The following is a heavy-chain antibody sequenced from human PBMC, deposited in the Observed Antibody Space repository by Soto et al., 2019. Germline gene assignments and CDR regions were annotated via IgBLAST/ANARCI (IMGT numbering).Heavy chain of an antibody. V-gene: IGHV1-24*01. Sequence: ASVKVSCKVSGYTLTELSMHWVRQAPGKGLEWMGGFDPEDGETIYAQKFQGRVTMTEDTSTDTAYMELSSLRSEDTAVYYCATGRYFDWPNLYFDYWGQGTLVTVSS. CDR1: GYTLTELS. D-gene: IGHD3-9*01. CDR2: FDPEDGET. J-gene: IGHJ4*02. CDR3: ATGRYFDWPNLYFDY.